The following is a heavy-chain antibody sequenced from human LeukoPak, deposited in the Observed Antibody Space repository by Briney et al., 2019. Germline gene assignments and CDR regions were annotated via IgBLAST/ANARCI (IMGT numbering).Heavy chain of an antibody. CDR3: ARGASSGYRTDN. CDR2: ISKDGSTT. D-gene: IGHD5-18*01. J-gene: IGHJ4*02. CDR1: GFTFNNFW. Sequence: GGSLRLSCAASGFTFNNFWMHWVRQAPGKGLVWVSRISKDGSTTNYADSVKGRFTISRDNAKNTLYLQMNSLTAEDTALYYCARGASSGYRTDNWGQRTLVTVSS. V-gene: IGHV3-74*01.